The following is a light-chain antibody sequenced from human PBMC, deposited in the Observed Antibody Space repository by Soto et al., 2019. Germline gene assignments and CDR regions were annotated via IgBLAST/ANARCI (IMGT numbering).Light chain of an antibody. CDR3: QQYNSWRSIS. J-gene: IGKJ5*01. V-gene: IGKV3-15*01. Sequence: EIVMTHSPATLSVSPCERATLSSSASQSINYNLAWYQHKPGQAPRLLIYDTSTRAAGIPARFSGSGSGTDFTLTISSLQSEDFAVYYCQQYNSWRSISFGQGTRLEIK. CDR2: DTS. CDR1: QSINYN.